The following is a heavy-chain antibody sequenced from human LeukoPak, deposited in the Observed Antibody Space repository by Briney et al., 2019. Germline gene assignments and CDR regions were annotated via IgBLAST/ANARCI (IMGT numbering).Heavy chain of an antibody. D-gene: IGHD6-13*01. V-gene: IGHV1-69*13. CDR2: IIPIFGIA. CDR3: ARDLGVGVAAAGSY. J-gene: IGHJ4*02. CDR1: GGTFSGYA. Sequence: SVKVSCKASGGTFSGYAISWVRQAPGQGLEWMGGIIPIFGIANYAQKFQGRVTITADESTSTDYMELSSLRSEDTAVYYCARDLGVGVAAAGSYWGQGTLVTVSS.